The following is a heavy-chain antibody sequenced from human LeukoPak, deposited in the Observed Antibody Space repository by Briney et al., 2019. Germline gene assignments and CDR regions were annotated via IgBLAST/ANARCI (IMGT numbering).Heavy chain of an antibody. Sequence: PGGSLRLSCAASGFTFSGYSMNWVRQGPGKGLEWVSYISGSSSTIYYADSVKGRFTISRDNAKNSLYLQMNSPRAEDTAVYYCARGVGGAAAGTGDAFDIWGQGTMVTVSS. D-gene: IGHD6-13*01. CDR3: ARGVGGAAAGTGDAFDI. J-gene: IGHJ3*02. CDR1: GFTFSGYS. V-gene: IGHV3-48*04. CDR2: ISGSSSTI.